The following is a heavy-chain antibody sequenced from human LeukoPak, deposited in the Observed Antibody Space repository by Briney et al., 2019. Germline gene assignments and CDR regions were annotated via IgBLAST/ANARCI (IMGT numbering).Heavy chain of an antibody. D-gene: IGHD3-10*01. V-gene: IGHV3-9*01. CDR2: ISWNSGTI. CDR1: GFTFSSYW. J-gene: IGHJ4*02. Sequence: GGSLRLSCVASGFTFSSYWMHWVRQAPGKGLEWVSGISWNSGTIGYADSVKGRFTISRDNAKNSLYLQMNSLRAEDTALYYCAKGGNYYGSGSYYKYWGQGTLVTVSS. CDR3: AKGGNYYGSGSYYKY.